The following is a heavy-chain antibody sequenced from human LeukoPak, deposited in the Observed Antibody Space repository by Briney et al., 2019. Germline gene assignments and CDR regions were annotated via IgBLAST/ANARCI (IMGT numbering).Heavy chain of an antibody. J-gene: IGHJ4*02. D-gene: IGHD2-2*01. CDR3: AGSSLGYCSSTSCPRDY. CDR1: GGSISSYY. V-gene: IGHV4-59*01. Sequence: SETLSLTCTVSGGSISSYYWSWIRQPPGKGLEWIGYIYYSGSTNYNPSLKSRVTISVDTSKNQFSLKLSSVTAADTAVYYCAGSSLGYCSSTSCPRDYWGQGTLVTVSS. CDR2: IYYSGST.